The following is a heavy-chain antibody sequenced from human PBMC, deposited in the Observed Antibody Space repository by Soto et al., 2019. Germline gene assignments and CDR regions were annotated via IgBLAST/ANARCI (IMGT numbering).Heavy chain of an antibody. CDR2: ISPYNGNT. CDR3: XXXXXXXXXXXXXXXXX. V-gene: IGHV1-18*01. J-gene: IGHJ3*02. Sequence: QVQLVQSGAEVRKPGASVKVSCKASGYAFTTYGISWXRXXXXXGLEWMGWISPYNGNTNYAQKLQGRVTMTTDTXXXXXXXXXXXXXXXXXXXXXXXXXXXXXXXXXXXXXXXWGQGXMVTVSS. CDR1: GYAFTTYG.